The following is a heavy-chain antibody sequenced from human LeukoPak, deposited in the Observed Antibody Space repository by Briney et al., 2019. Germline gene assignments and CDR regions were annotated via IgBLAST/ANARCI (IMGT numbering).Heavy chain of an antibody. D-gene: IGHD3-10*01. CDR2: ISYDGSNK. V-gene: IGHV3-30*03. Sequence: GGSLRLSCAASGFTFSSYSMNWVRQAPGKGLEWVAVISYDGSNKYYADSVKGRFTISRDNSKNTLYLQMNSLRAEDTAVYYCARAHYGSGGPFDYWGQGTLVTVSS. CDR3: ARAHYGSGGPFDY. CDR1: GFTFSSYS. J-gene: IGHJ4*02.